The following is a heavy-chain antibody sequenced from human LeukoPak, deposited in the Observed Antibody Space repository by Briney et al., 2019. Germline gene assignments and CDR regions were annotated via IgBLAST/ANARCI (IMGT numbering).Heavy chain of an antibody. J-gene: IGHJ4*02. V-gene: IGHV3-23*01. D-gene: IGHD2-2*01. CDR2: ISGSGGST. CDR3: AKVRGVVPAAISVAY. CDR1: GFTFNNYA. Sequence: PGGSLRLSCAASGFTFNNYAMSWVRQAPGKGLEWVSAISGSGGSTYYADSVKGRFTISRDNSRNTLYLQMNSLRAEDTAVYYCAKVRGVVPAAISVAYWGQGTLVTVSS.